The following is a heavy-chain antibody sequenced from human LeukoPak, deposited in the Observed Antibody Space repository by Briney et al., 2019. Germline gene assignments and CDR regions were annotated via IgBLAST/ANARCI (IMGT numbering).Heavy chain of an antibody. V-gene: IGHV3-53*01. CDR2: IYSGGST. CDR3: AREVAAGHMDV. D-gene: IGHD6-13*01. J-gene: IGHJ6*03. CDR1: GFTVSSNY. Sequence: GGSLRLSCAASGFTVSSNYMSWVRQAPGKGLEGVAVIYSGGSTYYADSGNGRFTISRDNSKNTLYLQMDSLRAEDTAVYYCAREVAAGHMDVWGKGTTVTVSS.